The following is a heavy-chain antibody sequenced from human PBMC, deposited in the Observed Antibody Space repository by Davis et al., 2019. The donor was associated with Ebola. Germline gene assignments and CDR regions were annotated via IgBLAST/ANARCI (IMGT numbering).Heavy chain of an antibody. CDR1: GYTFTGYY. CDR2: INPNSGGT. J-gene: IGHJ6*02. Sequence: ASVKVSCKASGYTFTGYYMHWVRQAPGQGLEWMGWINPNSGGTNYAQKFQGRVTMTRDTSISTAYVELSRLRSDDTAVYYCARFAELYAPMDVWGQGTTVTVSS. D-gene: IGHD3-10*01. CDR3: ARFAELYAPMDV. V-gene: IGHV1-2*02.